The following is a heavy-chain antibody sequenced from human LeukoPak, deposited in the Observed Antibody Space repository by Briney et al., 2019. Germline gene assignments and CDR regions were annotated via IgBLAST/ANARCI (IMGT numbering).Heavy chain of an antibody. CDR3: ARGAYSYGSYYYYYYMDV. Sequence: SETLSLTCTVSGGSISSGDYYWSWVRQPPGKGLEWIGELNHSGSTNSNPSLRSRVIISVDTSKKQFSLKLNYVTAADTAVYYCARGAYSYGSYYYYYYMDVWGKGTTVTVSS. CDR2: LNHSGST. D-gene: IGHD5-18*01. CDR1: GGSISSGDYY. J-gene: IGHJ6*03. V-gene: IGHV4-39*07.